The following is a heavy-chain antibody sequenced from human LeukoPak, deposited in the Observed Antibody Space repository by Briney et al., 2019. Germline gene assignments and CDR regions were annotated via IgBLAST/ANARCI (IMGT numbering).Heavy chain of an antibody. CDR1: GFTVSSNY. CDR2: IYTGGST. Sequence: PGGSLRLSCVVSGFTVSSNYLTWVRQAPGKGLEWVSVIYTGGSTYYADSGKGRFTISKYNSKNTLYLQLNRLRVGDTAVYYWASTVVAPGLDYWGQGTLVTVSS. CDR3: ASTVVAPGLDY. J-gene: IGHJ4*01. D-gene: IGHD2-15*01. V-gene: IGHV3-53*01.